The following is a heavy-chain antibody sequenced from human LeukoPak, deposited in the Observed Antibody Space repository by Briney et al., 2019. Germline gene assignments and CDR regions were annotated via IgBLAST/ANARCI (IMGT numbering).Heavy chain of an antibody. CDR3: ARGELRYFDWRNFYFDY. J-gene: IGHJ4*02. CDR2: IYHSGST. D-gene: IGHD3-9*01. CDR1: GGSISSSNW. V-gene: IGHV4-4*02. Sequence: PSETLSLTCAVSGGSISSSNWWSWVRQPPGKGLEWIGEIYHSGSTNYNPSLKSRVTISVDTSKNQFSLKLSSVTAADTAVYYCARGELRYFDWRNFYFDYWGQGTLVTVSS.